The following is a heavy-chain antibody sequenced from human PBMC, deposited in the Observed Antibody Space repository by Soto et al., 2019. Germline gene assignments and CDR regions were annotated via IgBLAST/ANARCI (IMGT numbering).Heavy chain of an antibody. Sequence: EVQLVESGGGLVQPGGSLRLSCAASGCTLSSYSMNWVRQAPGKGLEWVSYISSSSSTIYYADSVKGRFTISRDNAKNSLYLQMNSLRDEDTAVYYCARPYGGNSGGLDYWGQGTLVTVSS. CDR3: ARPYGGNSGGLDY. V-gene: IGHV3-48*02. D-gene: IGHD4-17*01. CDR2: ISSSSSTI. CDR1: GCTLSSYS. J-gene: IGHJ4*02.